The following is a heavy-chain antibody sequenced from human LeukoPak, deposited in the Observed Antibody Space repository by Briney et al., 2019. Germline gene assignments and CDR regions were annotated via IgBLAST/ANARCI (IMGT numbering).Heavy chain of an antibody. CDR3: ARARQYDSIDY. CDR1: GFPFSIYY. J-gene: IGHJ4*02. D-gene: IGHD3-22*01. V-gene: IGHV1-46*01. CDR2: INPSGGST. Sequence: AASAKVSCKASGFPFSIYYVHWVRQAPGQGLEWLGIINPSGGSTFYAENFQGSVTMTRDMSTSTVYMELSSLRSEDTAIYYCARARQYDSIDYWGQGTLVTVSS.